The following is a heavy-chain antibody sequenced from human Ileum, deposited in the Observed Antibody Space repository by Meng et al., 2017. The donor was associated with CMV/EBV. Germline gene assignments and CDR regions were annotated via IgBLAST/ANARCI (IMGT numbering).Heavy chain of an antibody. CDR3: ARVVDFVVVPGDY. CDR2: ISAYSGHT. Sequence: KASGYTFTSYGINWVRQAPGQGLEWMGWISAYSGHTNYAQNLQGRVTMTTDTSTSTAYMEPRSLTSDDTAVYFCARVVDFVVVPGDYWGQGTLVTVSS. V-gene: IGHV1-18*01. CDR1: GYTFTSYG. J-gene: IGHJ4*02. D-gene: IGHD2-2*03.